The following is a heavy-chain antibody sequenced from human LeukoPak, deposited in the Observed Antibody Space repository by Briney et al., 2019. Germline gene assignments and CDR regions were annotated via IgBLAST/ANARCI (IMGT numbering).Heavy chain of an antibody. J-gene: IGHJ4*02. Sequence: GGSLRLSCAASGFTFGSYGMHWVRQAPGKGLEWVAVISYDGSNKYYADSVKGRFTISRDNSKNTLYLQMNSLRAEDTAVYYCAKVIRVYAIRPPDYWGQGTLVTVSS. CDR1: GFTFGSYG. CDR3: AKVIRVYAIRPPDY. D-gene: IGHD2-8*01. CDR2: ISYDGSNK. V-gene: IGHV3-30*18.